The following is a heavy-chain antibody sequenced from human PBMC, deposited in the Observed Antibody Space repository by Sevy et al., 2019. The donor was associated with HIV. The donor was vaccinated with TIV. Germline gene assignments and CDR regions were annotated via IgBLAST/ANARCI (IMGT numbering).Heavy chain of an antibody. CDR2: ISFDGRNT. CDR3: AKDILCDNSPWFFFDY. CDR1: GFTFRSYG. Sequence: GGSLRLSCAGSGFTFRSYGIHWVRQSPGKGLEWVAFISFDGRNTYSADSVKGRFTVSRDNSNNAVYLQMNNLRTEDTAMYYCAKDILCDNSPWFFFDYWGQGTQVTVSS. J-gene: IGHJ4*02. D-gene: IGHD3-9*01. V-gene: IGHV3-30*18.